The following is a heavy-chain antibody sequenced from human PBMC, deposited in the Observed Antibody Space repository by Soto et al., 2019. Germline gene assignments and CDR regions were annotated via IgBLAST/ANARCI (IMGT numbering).Heavy chain of an antibody. CDR1: GYTFSGYS. Sequence: VVLEQCGGEVKKPGASVKVSCKASGYTFSGYSITWVRQAPGQGLEWMGRISGYNGNTNYARTLRGRLTLTTDTSTSTAYMKVRSLTPDDTAVYCCARDVFCGGAPACPDMDVWGQGTTVTVSS. J-gene: IGHJ6*02. D-gene: IGHD2-21*01. V-gene: IGHV1-18*04. CDR2: ISGYNGNT. CDR3: ARDVFCGGAPACPDMDV.